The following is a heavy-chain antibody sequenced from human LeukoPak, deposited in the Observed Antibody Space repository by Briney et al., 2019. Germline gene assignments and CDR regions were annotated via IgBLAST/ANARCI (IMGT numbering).Heavy chain of an antibody. Sequence: GSSVKVSCKASGGTFSSYAISWVRQAPGQGLEWMGRVSGYNGNTKYAQNLQGRVTMTTDTSTSKSYIELNNLRSDDTAVYYCAGDFGSSSHRGTFQYWGQGALVTVSS. CDR1: GGTFSSYA. J-gene: IGHJ1*01. V-gene: IGHV1-18*01. CDR3: AGDFGSSSHRGTFQY. D-gene: IGHD6-13*01. CDR2: VSGYNGNT.